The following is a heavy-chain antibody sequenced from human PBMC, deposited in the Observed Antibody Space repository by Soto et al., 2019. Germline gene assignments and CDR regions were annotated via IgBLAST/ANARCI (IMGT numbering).Heavy chain of an antibody. CDR1: GYTFTSHY. CDR3: ARDQVPNASRLGDAFDI. D-gene: IGHD6-6*01. Sequence: QVQLVQSGAEVRKPGASVKVSCKASGYTFTSHYIHWVRQAPGQGLEWMGVINPSGGSTSYEDKFQGRVTMTMDTSTSTVYMHLSSLRSGDTALYYCARDQVPNASRLGDAFDIWGQGTMVTVSS. CDR2: INPSGGST. J-gene: IGHJ3*02. V-gene: IGHV1-46*01.